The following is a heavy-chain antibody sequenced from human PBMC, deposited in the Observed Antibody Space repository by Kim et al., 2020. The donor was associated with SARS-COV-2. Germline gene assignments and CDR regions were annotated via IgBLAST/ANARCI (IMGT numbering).Heavy chain of an antibody. J-gene: IGHJ4*02. CDR2: VCYARYT. CDR3: TTLDIVDY. D-gene: IGHD1-1*01. V-gene: IGHV4-39*01. CDR1: GGSLSSTRFF. Sequence: SETLSLTCTVSGGSLSSTRFFWGWVRQPPGKGLEWIGSVCYARYTYYNPSLKSRVTVSVDTSRNQISLHLTSLTAADTAVYYCTTLDIVDYWGQGALVTVS.